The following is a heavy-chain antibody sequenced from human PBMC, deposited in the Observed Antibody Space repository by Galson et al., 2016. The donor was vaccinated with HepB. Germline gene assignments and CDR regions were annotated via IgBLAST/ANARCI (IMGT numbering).Heavy chain of an antibody. Sequence: SLRLSCAASGFSFNTYTMNWVRQAPGKGLEWVSSISSRSKHMYYADSLKGRFTISRDNTKNSLFLLMNSLRAEDKDVYYCARNLNVITSGGVIVTDASDIWGQGTMVTVSS. CDR1: GFSFNTYT. J-gene: IGHJ3*02. CDR2: ISSRSKHM. D-gene: IGHD3-16*02. V-gene: IGHV3-21*01. CDR3: ARNLNVITSGGVIVTDASDI.